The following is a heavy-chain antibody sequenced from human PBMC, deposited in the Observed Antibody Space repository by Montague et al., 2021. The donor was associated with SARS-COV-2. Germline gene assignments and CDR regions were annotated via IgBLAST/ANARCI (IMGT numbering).Heavy chain of an antibody. CDR1: GGSISSGSYY. D-gene: IGHD6-13*01. CDR3: ARDSRKQLFGTYYYYYYMDV. CDR2: IYTSGST. V-gene: IGHV4-61*02. J-gene: IGHJ6*03. Sequence: TLSLTCTVSGGSISSGSYYWSWIRQPAGKGLEWIGRIYTSGSTNYNPSLKSRVTISVDTSKNQFSLKLSSVTAADTAVYYCARDSRKQLFGTYYYYYYMDVWGKGTTVTVPS.